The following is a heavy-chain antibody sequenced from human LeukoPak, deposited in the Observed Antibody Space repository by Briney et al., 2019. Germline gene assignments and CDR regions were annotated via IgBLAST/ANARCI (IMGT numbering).Heavy chain of an antibody. V-gene: IGHV3-48*03. Sequence: PGGSLRLSCAASGFTFSSYEMNWVRQAPGKGLEWVSYISSSGSTIYYADSVKGRFTISRDNAKNSLYLQMNSLRAEDTAVYYCARGPIAFGGHYFDYWGQGTLVTVSS. CDR3: ARGPIAFGGHYFDY. D-gene: IGHD3-10*01. CDR2: ISSSGSTI. CDR1: GFTFSSYE. J-gene: IGHJ4*02.